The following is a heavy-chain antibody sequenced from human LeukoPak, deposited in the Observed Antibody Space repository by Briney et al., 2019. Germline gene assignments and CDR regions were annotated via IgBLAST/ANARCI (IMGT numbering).Heavy chain of an antibody. Sequence: GGSLRLSCAASGFTFSSYWMSWVRQAPGKGLEWVANIKEDGSEKYYVDSVKGRFTISRDNAKNLLYLQMNSLRAEDTAVYYCAKVGGTYCGGDCFRPEHFDYWGQGTLVTVSS. CDR3: AKVGGTYCGGDCFRPEHFDY. J-gene: IGHJ4*02. V-gene: IGHV3-7*03. CDR1: GFTFSSYW. D-gene: IGHD2-21*02. CDR2: IKEDGSEK.